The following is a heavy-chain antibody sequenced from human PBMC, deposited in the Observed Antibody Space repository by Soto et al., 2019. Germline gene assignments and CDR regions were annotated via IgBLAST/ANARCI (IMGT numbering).Heavy chain of an antibody. CDR1: GGSISSYY. CDR3: ARDIVGPYYYYMDV. Sequence: SETLSLTCTVSGGSISSYYWSWIRQPPGKGLEWIGYIYYSGSTNYNPSLKSRVTISVDTSKNQFSLKLSSVTAADTAVYYYARDIVGPYYYYMDVWGKGTTVTVSS. CDR2: IYYSGST. J-gene: IGHJ6*03. D-gene: IGHD2-15*01. V-gene: IGHV4-59*01.